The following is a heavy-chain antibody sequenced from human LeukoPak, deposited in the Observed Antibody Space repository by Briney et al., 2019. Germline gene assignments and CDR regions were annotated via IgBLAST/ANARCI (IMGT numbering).Heavy chain of an antibody. J-gene: IGHJ4*02. CDR2: ICYSGST. Sequence: KASQTLSLTCTVSGVSISSGGYYWHWIRQHPGKGLEWIGYICYSGSTCYNPSLQSRVTISVDTSKNQFSLKLRSVTAADTAVYYCASAYCTTTYCYIDYWGQGTLVTVSS. V-gene: IGHV4-31*03. CDR3: ASAYCTTTYCYIDY. CDR1: GVSISSGGYY. D-gene: IGHD2-2*02.